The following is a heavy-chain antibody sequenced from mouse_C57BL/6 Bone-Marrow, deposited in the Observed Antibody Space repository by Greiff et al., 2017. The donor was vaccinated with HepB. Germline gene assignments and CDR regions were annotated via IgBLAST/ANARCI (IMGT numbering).Heavy chain of an antibody. D-gene: IGHD1-1*01. CDR3: TRPYGSSYGYFDV. J-gene: IGHJ1*03. CDR2: IDPETGGT. CDR1: GYTFTDYE. V-gene: IGHV1-15*01. Sequence: QVQLQQSGAELVRPGASVTLSCKASGYTFTDYEMHWVKQTPVHGLEWIGAIDPETGGTAYNQKFTGKAILTADKSSSTAYIELRSLTSEDSAVYYCTRPYGSSYGYFDVWGTGTTVTVSS.